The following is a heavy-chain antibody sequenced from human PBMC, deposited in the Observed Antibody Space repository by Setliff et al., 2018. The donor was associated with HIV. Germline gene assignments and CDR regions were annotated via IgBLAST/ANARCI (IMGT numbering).Heavy chain of an antibody. CDR2: IYHSGNT. CDR1: GGSTDSGSYY. J-gene: IGHJ4*02. CDR3: ARYYGGNVDY. V-gene: IGHV4-39*06. D-gene: IGHD4-17*01. Sequence: SETLSLTCTVSGGSTDSGSYYWAWIRQPPGKGLEWIGSIYHSGNTYYNPSLKSRVTLSVNTSKNQFPLKLSSVTAADTAVYYCARYYGGNVDYWGQGTLVTVSS.